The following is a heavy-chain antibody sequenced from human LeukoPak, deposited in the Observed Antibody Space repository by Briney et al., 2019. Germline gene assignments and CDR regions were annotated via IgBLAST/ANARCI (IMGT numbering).Heavy chain of an antibody. Sequence: PSETLSLTCTVSGGSISSYYWSWIRQPPGKGLEWIGYIYYSGSTNCNPSLKSRVTISVDTSKNQFSLKLSSVTAADTAVYYCARARSSGYYYGSWGQGTLVTVSS. CDR3: ARARSSGYYYGS. J-gene: IGHJ5*02. CDR2: IYYSGST. D-gene: IGHD3-22*01. CDR1: GGSISSYY. V-gene: IGHV4-59*01.